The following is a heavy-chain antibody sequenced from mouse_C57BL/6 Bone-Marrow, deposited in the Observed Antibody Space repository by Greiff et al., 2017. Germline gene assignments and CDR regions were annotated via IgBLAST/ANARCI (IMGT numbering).Heavy chain of an antibody. CDR2: INPNYGTT. CDR1: GYSFTDSN. J-gene: IGHJ4*01. V-gene: IGHV1-39*01. CDR3: ARYSNYGGYAMDY. D-gene: IGHD2-5*01. Sequence: EVKLMESGPELVKPGASVKISCKASGYSFTDSNMNWVKQSNGQSLEWIGVINPNYGTTSYNQKFKGKATLTVDQSSSTAYMQRNSLTSEDSAVYYCARYSNYGGYAMDYWGRGTAVTVSS.